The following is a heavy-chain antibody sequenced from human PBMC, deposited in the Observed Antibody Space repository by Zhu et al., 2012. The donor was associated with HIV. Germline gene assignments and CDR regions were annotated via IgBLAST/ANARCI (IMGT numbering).Heavy chain of an antibody. CDR1: GSSIISTYY. D-gene: IGHD3-3*02. V-gene: IGHV4-38-2*01. J-gene: IGHJ4*02. CDR2: IYHSETT. Sequence: QVQLQESGPGLVKPSETLSLTCAVSGSSIISTYYWGWIRQPPGKGLEWIGSIYHSETTYYNPSLKSRVTISIDTANNQFSLKLSSVTAADTAVYYCARHSWTATDSFDYWGQGTLVTVSS. CDR3: ARHSWTATDSFDY.